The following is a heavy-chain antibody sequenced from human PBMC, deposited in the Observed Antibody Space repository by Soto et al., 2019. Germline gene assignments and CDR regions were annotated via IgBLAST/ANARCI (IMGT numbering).Heavy chain of an antibody. D-gene: IGHD6-19*01. CDR1: GGSISSGGYF. V-gene: IGHV4-30-2*01. CDR2: IYHSGST. CDR3: ARSSGWYVVDY. J-gene: IGHJ4*02. Sequence: SETLSLTCAVSGGSISSGGYFWSWIRQPPGKGLEWIGYIYHSGSTYYNPSLKSRVTISVDRSKNQFSLKLSSVTAADTAVYYCARSSGWYVVDYWGQGTLVTVSS.